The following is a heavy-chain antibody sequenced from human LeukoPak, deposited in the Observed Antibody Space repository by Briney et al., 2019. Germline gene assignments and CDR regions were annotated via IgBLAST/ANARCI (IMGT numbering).Heavy chain of an antibody. CDR3: ARDSPYWGAFDI. V-gene: IGHV3-64*01. D-gene: IGHD7-27*01. CDR2: ISSNGGST. CDR1: GLTFSSYA. J-gene: IGHJ3*02. Sequence: QPGGSLRLSCAASGLTFSSYAMHWVRQAPGKGLEYVSAISSNGGSTYYANSVKGRFTISRDNSKNTLYLQMGSLRAEDMAVYYCARDSPYWGAFDIWGQGTMVTVSS.